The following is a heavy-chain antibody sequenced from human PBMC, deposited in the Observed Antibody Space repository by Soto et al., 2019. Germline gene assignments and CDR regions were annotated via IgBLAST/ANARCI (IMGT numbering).Heavy chain of an antibody. J-gene: IGHJ4*02. D-gene: IGHD1-26*01. CDR1: GFTFSSYD. CDR3: EWEGL. Sequence: SLRLSCAVTGFTFSSYDMHWVRQAPGKGPEWVSVISFDGSSKFYADSVKGRFTISRDNSKNTLYLQMNSLRTEDTAVYYCEWEGLWGQGTLVTVSS. V-gene: IGHV3-30*03. CDR2: ISFDGSSK.